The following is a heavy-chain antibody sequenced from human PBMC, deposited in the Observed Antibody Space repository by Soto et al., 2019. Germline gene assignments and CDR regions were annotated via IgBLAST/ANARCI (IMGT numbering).Heavy chain of an antibody. V-gene: IGHV3-30*18. Sequence: PGGSLRLSCAASGFTFSGYGMHWVRQSPGKGLEWVAVISYDGSNKYYADSVKGRFTISRDNSKNTLYLQMNSLRAEDTAVYYWANLLVGVITGTTWGQGTLVTVSS. D-gene: IGHD1-20*01. CDR1: GFTFSGYG. CDR2: ISYDGSNK. CDR3: ANLLVGVITGTT. J-gene: IGHJ4*02.